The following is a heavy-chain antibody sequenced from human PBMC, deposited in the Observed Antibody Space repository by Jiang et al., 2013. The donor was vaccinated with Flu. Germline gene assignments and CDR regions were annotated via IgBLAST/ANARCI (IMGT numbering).Heavy chain of an antibody. CDR2: IHNSGTT. V-gene: IGHV4-59*08. D-gene: IGHD2-21*02. CDR1: SGSISSHY. CDR3: ARSYCGGDCYSMFGYSYYGMDV. Sequence: LLKPSETLSLTCTVSSGSISSHYWSWIRQPPGKGLEWIGYIHNSGTTNYNPSLKSRVTISIDTSTNQFSLKLISVTAPDTAVYYCARSYCGGDCYSMFGYSYYGMDVWGQGTTVTVS. J-gene: IGHJ6*02.